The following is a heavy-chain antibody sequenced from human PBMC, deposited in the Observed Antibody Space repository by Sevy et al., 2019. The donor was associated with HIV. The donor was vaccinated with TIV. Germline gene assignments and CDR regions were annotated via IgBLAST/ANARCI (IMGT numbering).Heavy chain of an antibody. CDR1: GFTFSDYY. V-gene: IGHV3-11*06. Sequence: GGSLRLSCAASGFTFSDYYMSWIRQAPGKGLEWVSYISSSSSYTNYADSVKGRFTISRDNAKNSLYLQMNSLRAEDTAVYYCARGRDYGNFDYWGQGTLVTVSS. J-gene: IGHJ4*02. CDR2: ISSSSSYT. CDR3: ARGRDYGNFDY. D-gene: IGHD4-17*01.